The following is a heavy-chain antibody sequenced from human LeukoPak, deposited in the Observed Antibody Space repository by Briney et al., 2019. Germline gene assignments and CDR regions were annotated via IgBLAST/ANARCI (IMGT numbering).Heavy chain of an antibody. CDR2: ISWNSGSM. D-gene: IGHD3-16*02. J-gene: IGHJ4*02. CDR1: GFTFDDYA. CDR3: AKAGPGPLGELSFNFDY. V-gene: IGHV3-9*01. Sequence: GGSLRLSCAASGFTFDDYAMHWVRQAPGKGLEWVSGISWNSGSMGYADSVKGRFTISRDNAKNSLYLQMNSLRAEDTALYYCAKAGPGPLGELSFNFDYWGQGTVVTVSS.